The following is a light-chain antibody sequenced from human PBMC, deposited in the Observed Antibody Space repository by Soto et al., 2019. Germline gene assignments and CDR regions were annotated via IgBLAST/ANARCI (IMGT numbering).Light chain of an antibody. CDR2: GSS. CDR3: QKYDSDPRT. Sequence: DIQMTQSPSSLSASVGDRVTITCRASQGISTFLAWYQQKPGKVPKLLIYGSSTLQSGAPSRLSGSGSGTDFTLTISSLQPEDVATYYCQKYDSDPRTFGQGTKVDIK. V-gene: IGKV1-27*01. J-gene: IGKJ1*01. CDR1: QGISTF.